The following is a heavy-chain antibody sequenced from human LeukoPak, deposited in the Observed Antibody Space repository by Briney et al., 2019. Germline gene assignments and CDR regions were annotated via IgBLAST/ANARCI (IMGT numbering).Heavy chain of an antibody. CDR2: IVPIFGTA. Sequence: ASVKVSCKASGDTFSSYAISWVRQDPGQGLEWMGGIVPIFGTAHYAQKFQGRVTITADKSTSTAYMELSSLRSEDTAVYYCAREPSFYDSLTGYSNEWWFDPWGQGTLVTVSS. D-gene: IGHD3-9*01. CDR3: AREPSFYDSLTGYSNEWWFDP. CDR1: GDTFSSYA. V-gene: IGHV1-69*06. J-gene: IGHJ5*02.